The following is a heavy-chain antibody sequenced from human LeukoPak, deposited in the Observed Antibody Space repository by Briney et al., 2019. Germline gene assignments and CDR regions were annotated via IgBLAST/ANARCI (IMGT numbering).Heavy chain of an antibody. D-gene: IGHD2-21*01. CDR2: IYHSGST. V-gene: IGHV4-38-2*01. CDR3: ARRSTYCGDDCSTDDAFDI. Sequence: PSETLSLTCAVSGYSISSGYYWGWIRQPPGKGLEWIGSIYHSGSTYYNPSLKSRVTISVDTSKNQFSLKLSSVTAADTAVYYCARRSTYCGDDCSTDDAFDIWGQGTMVTVSS. CDR1: GYSISSGYY. J-gene: IGHJ3*02.